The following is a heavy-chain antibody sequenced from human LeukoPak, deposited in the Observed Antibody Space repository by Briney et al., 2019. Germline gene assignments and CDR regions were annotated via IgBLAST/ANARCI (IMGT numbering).Heavy chain of an antibody. D-gene: IGHD1-26*01. CDR2: LYYSGST. CDR3: TSGSYSFYYMDV. CDR1: GDSISGFY. J-gene: IGHJ6*03. V-gene: IGHV4-59*01. Sequence: PSETLSLTCTVSGDSISGFYWSWIRQPPGKGLEWIGYLYYSGSTNYNPSLKSRVTISVDTSKNQFSLKLSSVTAADTAVYYCTSGSYSFYYMDVWGKGTTVTVSS.